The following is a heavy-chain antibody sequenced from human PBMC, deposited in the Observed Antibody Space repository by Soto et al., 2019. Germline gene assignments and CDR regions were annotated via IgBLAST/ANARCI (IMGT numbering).Heavy chain of an antibody. J-gene: IGHJ6*02. Sequence: GGSLRLSCAASGFTFSSYAMSWVRQAPGKGLEWVSAISGSGGSTYYADSVKGRFTISRDNSKNTLYLQMNSLRAEDTAVYYCAKHIPSSGYYLVRSLRDYYYGMDVWGQGTTVTVSS. CDR1: GFTFSSYA. CDR2: ISGSGGST. D-gene: IGHD3-22*01. V-gene: IGHV3-23*01. CDR3: AKHIPSSGYYLVRSLRDYYYGMDV.